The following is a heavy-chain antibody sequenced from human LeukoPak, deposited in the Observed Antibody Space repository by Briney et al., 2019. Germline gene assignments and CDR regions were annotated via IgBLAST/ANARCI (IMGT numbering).Heavy chain of an antibody. J-gene: IGHJ4*02. CDR2: ISDSGGRT. Sequence: GGSLRLSCAVSGITLSNYGMSWVRQAPGKGLEWVAGISDSGGRTNYADSVKGRFTISRDNPKNTLYLQMNSLRAEGTAVYFCAKRGVVIRVILVGFHKEAYYFDSWGQGALVTVSS. CDR3: AKRGVVIRVILVGFHKEAYYFDS. CDR1: GITLSNYG. D-gene: IGHD3-22*01. V-gene: IGHV3-23*01.